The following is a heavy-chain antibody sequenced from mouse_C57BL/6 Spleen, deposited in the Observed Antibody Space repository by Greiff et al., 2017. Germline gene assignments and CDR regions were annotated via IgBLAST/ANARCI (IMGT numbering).Heavy chain of an antibody. D-gene: IGHD1-2*01. Sequence: EVKLMESGGGLVQPGGSLSLSCAASGFTFTDYYMSWVRQPPGKALEWLGFISNTANGYTTEYSASVKGRFTISRANSQSILYLQLKALRAEDSATNYCARYGGYGPFDYWGQGTTLTVAS. CDR1: GFTFTDYY. J-gene: IGHJ2*01. V-gene: IGHV7-3*01. CDR3: ARYGGYGPFDY. CDR2: ISNTANGYTT.